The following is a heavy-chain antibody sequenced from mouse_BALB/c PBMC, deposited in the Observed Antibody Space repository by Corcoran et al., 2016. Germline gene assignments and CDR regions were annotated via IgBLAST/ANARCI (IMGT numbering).Heavy chain of an antibody. CDR1: GYTLTHSG. J-gene: IGHJ4*01. Sequence: QIQLVQPGPELKNPGETVKISCKASGYTLTHSGMNWVKQDPGKGFKRMGWINTYTGEPKYADDFKGRFAFSLETSASTAYLQINNLKNEDTATYFCAREPYARDYWGQGTSVTVSS. CDR3: AREPYARDY. CDR2: INTYTGEP. V-gene: IGHV9-3-1*01. D-gene: IGHD6-1*01.